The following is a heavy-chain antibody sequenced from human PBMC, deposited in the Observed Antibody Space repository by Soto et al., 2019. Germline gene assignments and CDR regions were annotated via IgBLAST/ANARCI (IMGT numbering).Heavy chain of an antibody. CDR2: ISGSGDAT. CDR3: AKEKEYIYGFYLGAYFDY. V-gene: IGHV3-23*01. CDR1: GFTFTDYA. J-gene: IGHJ4*02. Sequence: EVQVLESGGGLGQPGGSLRLSCAASGFTFTDYAMTWVRQAPGKGLEWVSAISGSGDATYYADSVKGRFTISRDNSKNALYLQITSLRVDDTAICYCAKEKEYIYGFYLGAYFDYWGQGTLVTVSS. D-gene: IGHD5-18*01.